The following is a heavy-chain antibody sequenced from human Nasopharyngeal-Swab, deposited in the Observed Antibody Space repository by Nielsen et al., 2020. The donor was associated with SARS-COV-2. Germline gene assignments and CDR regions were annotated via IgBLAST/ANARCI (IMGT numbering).Heavy chain of an antibody. CDR3: ARRGPSTSGSGAYAYYLDY. Sequence: SLKISCKGSGYSFISYWIAWVRQMPGKGLEWMGIIYPGDSDARYSPSFQGQVTISVDKSINTAYLQWSSLTASDTAMYYCARRGPSTSGSGAYAYYLDYWGQGALVTVSS. CDR1: GYSFISYW. D-gene: IGHD3-10*01. J-gene: IGHJ4*02. CDR2: IYPGDSDA. V-gene: IGHV5-51*01.